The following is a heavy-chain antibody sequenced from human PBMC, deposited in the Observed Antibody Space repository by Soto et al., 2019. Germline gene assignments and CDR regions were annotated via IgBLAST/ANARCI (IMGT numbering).Heavy chain of an antibody. V-gene: IGHV3-48*02. CDR3: AMAVTWGLDV. J-gene: IGHJ6*02. CDR1: GFTFSLYS. Sequence: EVQLVESGGGLVQPGGSLRLSCAASGFTFSLYSMSWVRQAPGKGLEWVSYISRSSTGIHYADSVKGRFTISRDDATNSMYLQMNSLRDGDTAVYYCAMAVTWGLDVWGQGTTVSISS. D-gene: IGHD3-10*01. CDR2: ISRSSTGI.